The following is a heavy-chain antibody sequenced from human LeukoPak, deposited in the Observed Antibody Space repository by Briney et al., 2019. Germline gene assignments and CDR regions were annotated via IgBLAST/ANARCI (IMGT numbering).Heavy chain of an antibody. J-gene: IGHJ5*02. CDR2: IRYDGSNK. D-gene: IGHD3-3*01. CDR1: GFTFSSYG. CDR3: ARVITTTSNWFDP. Sequence: PGGSLRLSCAASGFTFSSYGMYWVRQAPGKGLEWVAFIRYDGSNKYYADSVKGRFTVSRDNAKNSLYLQMNSLRAEDTAVYYCARVITTTSNWFDPWGQGTLVTVSS. V-gene: IGHV3-30*02.